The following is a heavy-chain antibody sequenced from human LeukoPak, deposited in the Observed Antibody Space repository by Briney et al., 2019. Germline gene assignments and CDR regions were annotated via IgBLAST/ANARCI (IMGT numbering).Heavy chain of an antibody. CDR2: IYPGDSDT. Sequence: GGSLRLSCKGSGYIFTTYWIGWVRQMPGKGLEWMGIIYPGDSDTRYSPSLQGQVTISADKSISTAYLQWSSLKASDTAIYYCATGPRSGGVNDYWGQGTLVTVSS. D-gene: IGHD3-16*01. V-gene: IGHV5-51*01. CDR1: GYIFTTYW. CDR3: ATGPRSGGVNDY. J-gene: IGHJ4*02.